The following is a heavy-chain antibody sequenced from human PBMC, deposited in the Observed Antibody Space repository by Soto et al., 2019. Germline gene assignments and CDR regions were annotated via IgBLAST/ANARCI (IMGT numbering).Heavy chain of an antibody. CDR2: ISGSGGST. Sequence: EVQLLESGGGLVQPGGSLRLSCAASGFTFSNYAVTWVRQAPGKGLAWVSTISGSGGSTYYADSVKGRFTISRHNSKNTLYLQMNSLRAEDTAVYYCAKDQGSSWYEIDYWGQGTLVTVSS. CDR3: AKDQGSSWYEIDY. J-gene: IGHJ4*02. D-gene: IGHD6-13*01. CDR1: GFTFSNYA. V-gene: IGHV3-23*01.